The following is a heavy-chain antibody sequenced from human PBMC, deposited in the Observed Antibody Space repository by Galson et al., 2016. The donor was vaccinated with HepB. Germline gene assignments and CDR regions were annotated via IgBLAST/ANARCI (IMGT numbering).Heavy chain of an antibody. CDR3: ARDDDYVWGTYRYTRTVPQYYFDY. D-gene: IGHD3-16*02. J-gene: IGHJ4*02. V-gene: IGHV3-30-3*01. CDR2: ISFDGSNN. Sequence: SLRLSCAASGFTFSSYAMHWVRQAPGKGLEWVAVISFDGSNNFYADSVKGRFTISRDNSKNTLYLQMNSLRAEDTAVYYCARDDDYVWGTYRYTRTVPQYYFDYRGQGPLVTVSS. CDR1: GFTFSSYA.